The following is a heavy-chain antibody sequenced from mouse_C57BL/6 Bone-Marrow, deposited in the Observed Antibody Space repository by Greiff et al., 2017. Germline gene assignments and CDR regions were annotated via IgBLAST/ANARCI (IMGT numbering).Heavy chain of an antibody. Sequence: QVQLKQSGAELAKPGASVKLSCKASGYTFTSYWMHWVKQRPGQGLEWIGYINPSSGYTKYNQKFKDKATLTADKSSSTAYMLLSSLTYEDSAVYCCARGVRAWFAYWGQGTLVTVSA. CDR2: INPSSGYT. V-gene: IGHV1-7*01. J-gene: IGHJ3*01. CDR1: GYTFTSYW. CDR3: ARGVRAWFAY.